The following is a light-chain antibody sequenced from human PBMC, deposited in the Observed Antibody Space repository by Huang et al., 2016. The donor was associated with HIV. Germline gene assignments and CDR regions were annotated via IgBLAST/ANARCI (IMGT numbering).Light chain of an antibody. CDR3: QKYNSAPRT. CDR2: AAS. CDR1: QGIANH. Sequence: DIQMTQSPSSLSASVGDRVTISCRASQGIANHLAWYQQRPGKAPTLLIYAASAFQSGVPSRFSGTGSGTDFTLTISSLQPEDVATYFCQKYNSAPRTFGPGTKVEIK. V-gene: IGKV1-27*01. J-gene: IGKJ3*01.